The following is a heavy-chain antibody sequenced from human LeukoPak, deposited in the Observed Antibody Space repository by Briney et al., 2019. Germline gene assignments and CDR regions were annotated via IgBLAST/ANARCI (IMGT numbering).Heavy chain of an antibody. Sequence: GGSLRLSCAASGFTFSNYWMHWVRQAPGKGLVWVSRINSDGSSTSYADSVKGRFTISRDNAKNVLYLQMNSLRAEDTAVYYCARVDYYGSGTYYEYYFDYWGQGTLVTVSS. V-gene: IGHV3-74*01. D-gene: IGHD3-10*01. CDR1: GFTFSNYW. CDR2: INSDGSST. CDR3: ARVDYYGSGTYYEYYFDY. J-gene: IGHJ4*02.